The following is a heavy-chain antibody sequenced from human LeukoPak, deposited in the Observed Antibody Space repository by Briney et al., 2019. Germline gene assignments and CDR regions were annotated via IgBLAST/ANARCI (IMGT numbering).Heavy chain of an antibody. CDR1: GGSISSYY. Sequence: SETLSLTCSVSGGSISSYYWTWIRQPAGKGLEWIGRIWTGVDWASQSSGSTNYNPSLKSRVTISVDTSKNQFSLKLSSVTAADTAVYYCAREGAVWLLAPGYFDYWGQGTLVTVSS. D-gene: IGHD5-12*01. J-gene: IGHJ4*02. V-gene: IGHV4-4*07. CDR2: IWTGVDWASQSSGST. CDR3: AREGAVWLLAPGYFDY.